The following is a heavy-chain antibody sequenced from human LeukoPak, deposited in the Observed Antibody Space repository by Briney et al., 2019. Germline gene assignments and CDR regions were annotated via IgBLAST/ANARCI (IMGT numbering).Heavy chain of an antibody. V-gene: IGHV1-46*01. Sequence: ASVKVSCKASGYTFTSYYMHRVRQAPGQGLEWMGIINPSGGSTSYAQKFQGRVTMTRDTSTSTVYMELSSLRSEDTAVYYCARAGRPNIVVVTAADYWGQGTLVTVSS. CDR3: ARAGRPNIVVVTAADY. D-gene: IGHD2-21*02. J-gene: IGHJ4*02. CDR2: INPSGGST. CDR1: GYTFTSYY.